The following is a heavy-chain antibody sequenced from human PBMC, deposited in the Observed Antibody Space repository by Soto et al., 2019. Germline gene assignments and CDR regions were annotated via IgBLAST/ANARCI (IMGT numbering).Heavy chain of an antibody. V-gene: IGHV1-69*06. J-gene: IGHJ6*02. D-gene: IGHD3-10*01. CDR1: GGTFSSYA. CDR2: IIPIFGTA. Sequence: SVKVSCKASGGTFSSYAISWVRQAPGQGLEWMGGIIPIFGTANYAQKFQGRVTITADKSTSTAYMELSSLRSEDTAVYYCARDPTYGSGMGYYGMDVWGQGTTVPVSS. CDR3: ARDPTYGSGMGYYGMDV.